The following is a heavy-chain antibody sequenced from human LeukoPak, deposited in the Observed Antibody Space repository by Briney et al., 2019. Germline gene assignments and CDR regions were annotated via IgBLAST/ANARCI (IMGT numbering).Heavy chain of an antibody. D-gene: IGHD3-3*01. J-gene: IGHJ4*02. CDR2: ISSSSTI. Sequence: PGGSLRLSCAASGFTFSSYSMNWVRQAPGKGLEWVSYISSSSTIYYAGSVKGRFTISRDNAKNSLYLQMNSLRAEDTAVYYCARNDFWSGYYTPSDYWGKGTLVTVSS. V-gene: IGHV3-48*01. CDR3: ARNDFWSGYYTPSDY. CDR1: GFTFSSYS.